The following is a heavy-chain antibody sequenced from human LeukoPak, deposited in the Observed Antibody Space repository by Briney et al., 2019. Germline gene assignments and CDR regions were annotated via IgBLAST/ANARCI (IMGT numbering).Heavy chain of an antibody. D-gene: IGHD6-13*01. CDR1: GGTFSSYA. Sequence: ASVKVSCKASGGTFSSYAISGVRQAPGQGLEWMGRIIPIFGTANYAQKFQGRVTITTDESTSTAYMELSSLRSEDTAVYYCARDLQPKGSDYWGQGTLVTVSS. CDR3: ARDLQPKGSDY. V-gene: IGHV1-69*05. J-gene: IGHJ4*02. CDR2: IIPIFGTA.